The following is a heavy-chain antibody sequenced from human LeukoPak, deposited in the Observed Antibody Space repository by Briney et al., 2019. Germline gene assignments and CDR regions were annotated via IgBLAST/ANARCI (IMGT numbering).Heavy chain of an antibody. CDR2: ISSSSSYI. Sequence: PGGSLRLSCGASGFTFRNYWMNWVRQAPGKGLEWVSSISSSSSYIYYADSVKGRFTISRDNAKNSLYLQMNSLRAEDTAVYYCASIPLVGATSDYWGQGTLVTVSS. J-gene: IGHJ4*02. V-gene: IGHV3-21*01. D-gene: IGHD1-26*01. CDR1: GFTFRNYW. CDR3: ASIPLVGATSDY.